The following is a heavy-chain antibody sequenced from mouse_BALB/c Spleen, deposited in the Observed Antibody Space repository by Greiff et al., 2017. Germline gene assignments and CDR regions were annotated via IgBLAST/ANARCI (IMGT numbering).Heavy chain of an antibody. Sequence: VQLQQSGTVLARPGASVKMSCKASGYTFTSYWMHWVKQRPGQGLEWIGAIYPGNSDTSYNQKFKGKAKLTAVTSTSTAYMELSSLTNEDSEVYYCTKHDGNYLYAMDYWGQGTAVTVSS. D-gene: IGHD2-1*01. V-gene: IGHV1-5*01. J-gene: IGHJ4*01. CDR2: IYPGNSDT. CDR1: GYTFTSYW. CDR3: TKHDGNYLYAMDY.